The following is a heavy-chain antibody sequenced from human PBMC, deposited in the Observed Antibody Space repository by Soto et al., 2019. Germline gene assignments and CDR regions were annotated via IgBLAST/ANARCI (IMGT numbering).Heavy chain of an antibody. D-gene: IGHD4-4*01. V-gene: IGHV4-39*01. CDR3: ARGRLDSLQFNYGMDV. J-gene: IGHJ6*02. Sequence: PSETLSLTCTVSGGSISSSSYYWGWIRQPPGKGLEWIGSIYYSGSTYYNPSLKSRVTISVDTSKNQFSLKLSSVTAADTAVYYCARGRLDSLQFNYGMDVWGQGTTVTVSS. CDR2: IYYSGST. CDR1: GGSISSSSYY.